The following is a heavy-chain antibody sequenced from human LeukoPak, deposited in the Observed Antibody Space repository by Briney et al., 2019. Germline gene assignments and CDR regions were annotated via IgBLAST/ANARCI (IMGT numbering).Heavy chain of an antibody. CDR3: AREHWVGLLDY. D-gene: IGHD7-27*01. V-gene: IGHV3-48*03. Sequence: QTGGSLRLSCAASGFTFSSYEMNWVRQAPGKGLEWVSYISSSGSTIYYADSVKGRFTISRDNSKNTLYLQMNSLRAEDTAVYYCAREHWVGLLDYWGQGTLVTVSS. CDR2: ISSSGSTI. CDR1: GFTFSSYE. J-gene: IGHJ4*02.